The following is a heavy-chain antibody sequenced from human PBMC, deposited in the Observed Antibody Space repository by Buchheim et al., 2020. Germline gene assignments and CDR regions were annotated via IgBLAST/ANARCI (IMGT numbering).Heavy chain of an antibody. J-gene: IGHJ6*02. Sequence: QVQLQESGPGLVKPSETLSLTCTVSGGSISSYYWSWIRQPPGKGLEWIGYIYYSGSTNYNPSLKSRVTISVATSKNQFSLKLSSVTAADTAVYYCARDRGGFGELYYYGMDVWGQGTT. V-gene: IGHV4-59*01. CDR3: ARDRGGFGELYYYGMDV. D-gene: IGHD3-10*01. CDR1: GGSISSYY. CDR2: IYYSGST.